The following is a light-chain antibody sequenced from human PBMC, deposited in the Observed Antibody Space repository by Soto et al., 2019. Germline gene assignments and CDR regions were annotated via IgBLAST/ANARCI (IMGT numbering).Light chain of an antibody. Sequence: QSALTQPASVSGSPGQSITISCTGTSSDVGSHNFVSWYQQHPGKAPELMIYEVSKWPSGVSTRFSGSKSGNTASLTISGLQAEDEAHYYCYSYVGAISFGGGTKVTVL. CDR3: YSYVGAIS. CDR2: EVS. CDR1: SSDVGSHNF. J-gene: IGLJ2*01. V-gene: IGLV2-23*02.